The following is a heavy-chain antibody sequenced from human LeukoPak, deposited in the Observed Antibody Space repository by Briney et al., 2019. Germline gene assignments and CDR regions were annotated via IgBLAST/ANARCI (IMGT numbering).Heavy chain of an antibody. D-gene: IGHD4-17*01. CDR1: GGSFSGYY. CDR3: ARDYGDY. Sequence: SETLSLTCAVYGGSFSGYYWSWIRQPPGKGLEWIGEINHSGSTNYNPSLKSRVTISVDTSKNQFSLKLSSVTAADTAVYYCARDYGDYWGQGTLVTVSS. V-gene: IGHV4-34*01. J-gene: IGHJ4*02. CDR2: INHSGST.